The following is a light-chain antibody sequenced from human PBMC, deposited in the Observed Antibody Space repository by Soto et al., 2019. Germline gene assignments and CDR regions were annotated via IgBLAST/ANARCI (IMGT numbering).Light chain of an antibody. V-gene: IGLV3-21*02. CDR3: QVWDSRDDHRV. CDR1: RIGSKS. Sequence: SYELTQPPSVSVAPGQTARITCGGNRIGSKSAHWFQQKPGQAPVLVVHDDSDRPSGIPERFSGSNSGGTATLTISRVEAGDEADYYCQVWDSRDDHRVFGGGTKVTVL. J-gene: IGLJ2*01. CDR2: DDS.